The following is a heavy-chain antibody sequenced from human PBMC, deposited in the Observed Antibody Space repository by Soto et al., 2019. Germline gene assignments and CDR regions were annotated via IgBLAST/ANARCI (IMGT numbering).Heavy chain of an antibody. J-gene: IGHJ3*02. CDR3: ARVWAGVKATYNWNGPEI. V-gene: IGHV1-8*01. CDR1: GHTFNSDD. CDR2: MNPYSGNT. Sequence: ASVKVSCKASGHTFNSDDISLVRQATGQGLEWMGWMNPYSGNTDYAQTFQGRVTMTRNTSTSTAHMELSSLTSEDTAVYYCARVWAGVKATYNWNGPEIWAQGTMVPVSS. D-gene: IGHD1-1*01.